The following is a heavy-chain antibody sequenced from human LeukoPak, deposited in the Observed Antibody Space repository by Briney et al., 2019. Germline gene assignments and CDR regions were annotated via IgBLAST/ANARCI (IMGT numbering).Heavy chain of an antibody. CDR3: AKDGFRDYYYYMDV. CDR1: GFTFSSYA. D-gene: IGHD3-10*01. CDR2: ISGSGGST. V-gene: IGHV3-23*01. J-gene: IGHJ6*03. Sequence: GGSLRLSCAASGFTFSSYAMSWVRQAPGKGLEWVSAISGSGGSTYYADSVKGRFTISRDNSKNTLYLQMNSLRAEDTAVYYCAKDGFRDYYYYMDVWGKGTTVTVSS.